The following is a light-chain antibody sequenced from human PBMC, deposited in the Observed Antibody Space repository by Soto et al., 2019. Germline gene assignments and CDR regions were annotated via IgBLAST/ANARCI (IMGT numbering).Light chain of an antibody. CDR3: HQYYNPPVT. J-gene: IGKJ3*01. V-gene: IGKV1-33*01. CDR1: QDISTY. CDR2: AAS. Sequence: DIQMTQSPSSLSAFVGDRVTITCQASQDISTYVNWYQQKPGKTPNLLIYAASNLETRVPSRCSGSGSGTKFPLTISRLQSDDIGSYYWHQYYNPPVTFGPGTKVNVK.